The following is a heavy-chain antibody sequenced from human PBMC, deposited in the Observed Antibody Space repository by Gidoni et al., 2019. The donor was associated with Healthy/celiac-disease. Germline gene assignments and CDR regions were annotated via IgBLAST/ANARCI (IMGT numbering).Heavy chain of an antibody. J-gene: IGHJ4*02. Sequence: QVQLVQSGAEVKKPGASVKVSCKASGYTFPSYAMHWVRTAPGQRLEGMGWSNAANGNTKESQKFQGRVTITRDTSASTAYMELSSLRSEDTAVYYCAKRDYGGNVGSLDYWGQGTLVTVSS. CDR3: AKRDYGGNVGSLDY. CDR2: SNAANGNT. CDR1: GYTFPSYA. D-gene: IGHD4-17*01. V-gene: IGHV1-3*01.